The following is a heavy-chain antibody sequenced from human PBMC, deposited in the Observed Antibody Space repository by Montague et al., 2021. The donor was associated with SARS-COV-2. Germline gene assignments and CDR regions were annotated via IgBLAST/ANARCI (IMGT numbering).Heavy chain of an antibody. CDR3: ARGGERSPLERPLDY. D-gene: IGHD3-16*01. CDR1: GGFISSYY. CDR2: IYYSGST. V-gene: IGHV4-59*01. J-gene: IGHJ4*02. Sequence: SETLSLTCTVSGGFISSYYWSWIRQPPGKGLEWIGYIYYSGSTNYNPSLKSRVTISVDTSKNQFSLKLSSVTAADTAVYYCARGGERSPLERPLDYWGQGTLVTVSS.